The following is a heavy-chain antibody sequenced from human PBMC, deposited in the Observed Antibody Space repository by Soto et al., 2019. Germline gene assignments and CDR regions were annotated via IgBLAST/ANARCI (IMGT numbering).Heavy chain of an antibody. CDR1: GYTFTSDG. CDR2: ISTYNGNT. V-gene: IGHV1-18*01. CDR3: ARDAGVTIYTRDTFDM. D-gene: IGHD3-10*01. J-gene: IGHJ3*02. Sequence: QVQLVQSGAEVKKPGASVTVSCKASGYTFTSDGISWVRQAPGQGLEWMGWISTYNGNTNYAQKLQGRVTMTTDTSTTTAYMELRSLRSDDTAVYYCARDAGVTIYTRDTFDMWGQGTVVTVSS.